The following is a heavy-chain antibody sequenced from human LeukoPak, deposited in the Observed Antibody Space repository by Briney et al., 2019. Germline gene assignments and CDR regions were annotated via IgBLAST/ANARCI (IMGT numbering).Heavy chain of an antibody. CDR2: IIPIFVTA. D-gene: IGHD6-19*01. CDR1: GGTFSSYA. J-gene: IGHJ4*02. V-gene: IGHV1-69*05. CDR3: ARIRGRKYSSGWTNFDY. Sequence: SVKVSCKASGGTFSSYAISWVRQAPGQGLEWMGGIIPIFVTANYAQKFQGRVTITTDESTSTAYMELSSLRSEDTAVYYCARIRGRKYSSGWTNFDYWGQGTLVTVSS.